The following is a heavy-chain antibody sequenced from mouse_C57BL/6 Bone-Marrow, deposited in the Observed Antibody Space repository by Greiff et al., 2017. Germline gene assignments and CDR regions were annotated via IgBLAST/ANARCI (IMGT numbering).Heavy chain of an antibody. CDR2: ISYSGST. V-gene: IGHV3-1*01. CDR3: ARRGLGRGVFDY. J-gene: IGHJ2*01. CDR1: GYSITSGYD. Sequence: EVKLVESGPGMVKPSQSLSLTCTVTGYSITSGYDWHWIRHFPGNKLEWMGYISYSGSTNYNPSLKSRISITHDTSKNHFFLKLNSVTTEDTATYYCARRGLGRGVFDYWGQGTTLTVSS. D-gene: IGHD4-1*01.